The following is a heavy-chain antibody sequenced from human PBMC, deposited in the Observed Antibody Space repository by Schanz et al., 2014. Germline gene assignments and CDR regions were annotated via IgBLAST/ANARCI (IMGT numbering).Heavy chain of an antibody. CDR3: ARGLGSEALRNFDWTDYNYYGMDV. CDR2: ISSSSDYI. V-gene: IGHV3-21*02. J-gene: IGHJ6*02. CDR1: GFTFSSYS. D-gene: IGHD3-9*01. Sequence: EVRLVESFFFLFPPFGSLRLSCAASGFTFSSYSMSWVRQAPGKGLGWVSFISSSSDYINYADSVKGRFTISRVDAKNSVHLQMNSLRAEDTAVYFCARGLGSEALRNFDWTDYNYYGMDVWGQGTTVTVSS.